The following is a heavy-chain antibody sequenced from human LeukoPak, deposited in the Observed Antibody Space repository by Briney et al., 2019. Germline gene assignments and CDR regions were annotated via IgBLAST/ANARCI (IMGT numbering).Heavy chain of an antibody. J-gene: IGHJ3*02. D-gene: IGHD1-26*01. CDR2: INPNSGGT. CDR3: AREGHSGSAAGPDAFDI. CDR1: GYTFTGYY. Sequence: ASVKVSCKASGYTFTGYYMHWVRQAPGQGLEWMGWINPNSGGTNYAQKFQGRVTMTRDTSISTAYMELSRLRSGDTAVYYCAREGHSGSAAGPDAFDIWGQGTMVTVSS. V-gene: IGHV1-2*02.